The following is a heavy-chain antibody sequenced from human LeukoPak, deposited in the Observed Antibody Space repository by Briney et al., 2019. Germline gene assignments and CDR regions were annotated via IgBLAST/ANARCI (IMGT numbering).Heavy chain of an antibody. Sequence: ASVKVSCKASGGTFSSYTISWVRQAPGQGLEWMGRIIPILGIANYAQKFRGRVTITADKSTSTAYMELSSLRSEDTAVYYCARDSASYYYDSSGYSFDYWGQGTLVTVSS. V-gene: IGHV1-69*04. CDR1: GGTFSSYT. CDR2: IIPILGIA. J-gene: IGHJ4*02. D-gene: IGHD3-22*01. CDR3: ARDSASYYYDSSGYSFDY.